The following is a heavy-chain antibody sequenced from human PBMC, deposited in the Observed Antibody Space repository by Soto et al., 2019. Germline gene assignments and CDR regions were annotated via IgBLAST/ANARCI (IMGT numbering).Heavy chain of an antibody. D-gene: IGHD1-26*01. V-gene: IGHV4-30-4*01. CDR1: GGSLSDGDYF. J-gene: IGHJ4*02. CDR3: ARGFDSGKFYAFES. CDR2: IYHRGNT. Sequence: SETLSLTCSVSGGSLSDGDYFWSWIRQPPGKGLEWIGHIYHRGNTYTNPSLKSRLTISVDTSKNQFSLNLNSVTAADTAVYYCARGFDSGKFYAFESWGQGTQVTVSS.